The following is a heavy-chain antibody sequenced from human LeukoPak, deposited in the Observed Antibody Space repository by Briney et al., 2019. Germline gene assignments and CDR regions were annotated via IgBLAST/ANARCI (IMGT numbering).Heavy chain of an antibody. CDR3: ARNRWMDY. V-gene: IGHV1-2*02. J-gene: IGHJ4*02. CDR2: INPNSGT. D-gene: IGHD1-1*01. Sequence: ASVTVSCKASGYIFTDYYMHWVRQAPGQGLEWMGWINPNSGTNYAQKFQGRVTMTRDTSISTAYMELTRLTSDDTAVYYCARNRWMDYWGQGTLVTVSS. CDR1: GYIFTDYY.